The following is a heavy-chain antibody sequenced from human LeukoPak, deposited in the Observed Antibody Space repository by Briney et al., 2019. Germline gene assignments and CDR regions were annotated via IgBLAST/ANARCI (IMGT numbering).Heavy chain of an antibody. V-gene: IGHV3-23*01. D-gene: IGHD2-15*01. CDR2: ISGSGGST. Sequence: GGSLRLSCAASGFTFSSYAMSWVRQAPGEGLEWVSAISGSGGSTYYADSVKGRFTISRDNSKNTLYLQMNSLRAEDTAVYYCVRTAIVVVVAATRYFDYWGQGTLVTVSS. CDR3: VRTAIVVVVAATRYFDY. J-gene: IGHJ4*02. CDR1: GFTFSSYA.